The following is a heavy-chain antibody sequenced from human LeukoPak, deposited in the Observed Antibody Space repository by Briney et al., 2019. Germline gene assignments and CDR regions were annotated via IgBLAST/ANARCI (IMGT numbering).Heavy chain of an antibody. CDR1: GYSFSSYW. J-gene: IGHJ5*02. D-gene: IGHD1-26*01. V-gene: IGHV5-51*01. Sequence: GESLKISCKGSGYSFSSYWIGWVRQMPGKGLEWMGIIYPGDSDTRYSPSFQGQVTISADKSISTAYLQWSSLKASDTVMYYCARHQRWDTSTYHIWFDPWGQGTLVTVSS. CDR2: IYPGDSDT. CDR3: ARHQRWDTSTYHIWFDP.